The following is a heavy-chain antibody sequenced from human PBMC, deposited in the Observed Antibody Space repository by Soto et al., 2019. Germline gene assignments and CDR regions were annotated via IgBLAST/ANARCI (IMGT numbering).Heavy chain of an antibody. J-gene: IGHJ3*02. V-gene: IGHV5-51*01. CDR1: GDTFTSHW. D-gene: IGHD3-10*01. CDR3: VRPQAKELGTIRGAFDI. Sequence: GESLKISCKGSGDTFTSHWIAWVRQMPGKGLELMGLIYPADSDTRYSPSFEGQVTISVDKSISTAYLQWSSLKASDTAMYYCVRPQAKELGTIRGAFDIWGQGTKATVPS. CDR2: IYPADSDT.